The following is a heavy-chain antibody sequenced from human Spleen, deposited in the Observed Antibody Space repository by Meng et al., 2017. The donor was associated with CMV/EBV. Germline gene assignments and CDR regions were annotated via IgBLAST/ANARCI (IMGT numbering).Heavy chain of an antibody. Sequence: GGSLRLSCAASGFSFSSYWMSWVRQAPGKGLEWVANIKQDGSEKYYVDSVKGRFTISRDNAKNSLYLQMNSLRAEDTAVYYCARAIVVVPALYYYYGMDVWGQGTTVTVSS. CDR3: ARAIVVVPALYYYYGMDV. CDR2: IKQDGSEK. D-gene: IGHD2-2*01. V-gene: IGHV3-7*01. J-gene: IGHJ6*02. CDR1: GFSFSSYW.